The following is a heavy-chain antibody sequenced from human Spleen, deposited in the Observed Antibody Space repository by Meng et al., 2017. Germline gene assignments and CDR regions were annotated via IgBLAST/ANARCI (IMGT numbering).Heavy chain of an antibody. J-gene: IGHJ4*02. CDR2: INHSGGT. D-gene: IGHD6-6*01. CDR1: GGSFSGYY. V-gene: IGHV4-34*01. Sequence: QVRLTQWGAGLLKPSETLSPTCAVYGGSFSGYYWSWIRQPPGKGLEWIGEINHSGGTNYNPSLKSRVTISVDMSKNQFSLKLSSVTAADTAVYYCARGLLLAALRNWGQGTLVTVSS. CDR3: ARGLLLAALRN.